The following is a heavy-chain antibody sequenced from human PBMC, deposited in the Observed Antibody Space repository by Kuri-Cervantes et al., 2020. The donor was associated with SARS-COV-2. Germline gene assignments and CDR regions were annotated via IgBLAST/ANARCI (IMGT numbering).Heavy chain of an antibody. V-gene: IGHV3-30-3*01. CDR3: ARVLRGYSGYELFDY. J-gene: IGHJ4*02. Sequence: GGSLRLSCVASGFTVSSNYMSWVRQAPGKGLEWVAIISYDGNNDYYADSVKGRFTISRDNSKNTLYLQMNSLRAEDTAVYYCARVLRGYSGYELFDYWGQGTLVTVSS. CDR1: GFTVSSNY. CDR2: ISYDGNND. D-gene: IGHD5-12*01.